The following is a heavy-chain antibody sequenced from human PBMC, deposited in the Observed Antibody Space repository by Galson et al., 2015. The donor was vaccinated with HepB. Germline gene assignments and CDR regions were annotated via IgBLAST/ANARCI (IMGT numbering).Heavy chain of an antibody. CDR3: ANGCSSTSCYFSITGAVDI. J-gene: IGHJ3*02. D-gene: IGHD2-2*01. Sequence: SLRLSCAASGFTFSSYAMSWVRQAPGKGLEWVSAISGSGGSTYYADSVKGRFTISRDNSKNTLYLQMNSLRAEDTAVYYCANGCSSTSCYFSITGAVDIWGQGTMVTVSS. V-gene: IGHV3-23*01. CDR2: ISGSGGST. CDR1: GFTFSSYA.